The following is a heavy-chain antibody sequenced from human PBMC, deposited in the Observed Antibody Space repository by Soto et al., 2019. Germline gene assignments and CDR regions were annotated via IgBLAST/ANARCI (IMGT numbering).Heavy chain of an antibody. V-gene: IGHV4-39*01. D-gene: IGHD6-19*01. Sequence: ASETLSLTCTVSGGSISSSSYYWGWIRQPPGKGLEWIGSIDYSGSTYYNPSLKSRVTISVDTSKNQFSLKLSSVTAADTAVYYRARGPYRSGWHEGFDPWGQGTLVTVSS. CDR3: ARGPYRSGWHEGFDP. CDR2: IDYSGST. J-gene: IGHJ5*02. CDR1: GGSISSSSYY.